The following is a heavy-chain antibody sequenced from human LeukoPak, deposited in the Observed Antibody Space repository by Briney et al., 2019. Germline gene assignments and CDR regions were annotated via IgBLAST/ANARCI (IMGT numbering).Heavy chain of an antibody. D-gene: IGHD3-10*01. Sequence: SETLSLTCTVSGGSISDATYYWGWIRQFPGKGLEWIGSIYFSGNTYSNPSLRSRLSISVDTSENRFSLKLTSVTAADTALYYCARVSAYYDWFDPWGQGTLVIVSS. CDR2: IYFSGNT. V-gene: IGHV4-39*02. J-gene: IGHJ5*02. CDR3: ARVSAYYDWFDP. CDR1: GGSISDATYY.